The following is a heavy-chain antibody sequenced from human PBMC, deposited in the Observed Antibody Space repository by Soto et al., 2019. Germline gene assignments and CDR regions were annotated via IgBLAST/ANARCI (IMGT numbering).Heavy chain of an antibody. CDR3: AKAPKNNYYYGMDV. CDR2: ISGSGGST. V-gene: IGHV3-23*01. J-gene: IGHJ6*02. Sequence: EVQLLESGGGLVQPGGSLRLSCAASGFTFSSYAMSWVRQAPGKGLEWVSGISGSGGSTYYADSVKGRFIISRDNSKKTLYLQMNSLRAEDTAIYYCAKAPKNNYYYGMDVWGQGTTVTVSS. CDR1: GFTFSSYA.